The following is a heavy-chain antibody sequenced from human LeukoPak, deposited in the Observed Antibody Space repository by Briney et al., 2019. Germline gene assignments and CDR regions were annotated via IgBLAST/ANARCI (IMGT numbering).Heavy chain of an antibody. CDR2: IYYDGST. CDR1: GGSINSMNYY. J-gene: IGHJ4*02. Sequence: SETLSLTCTVSGGSINSMNYYWGWVRQPPGKGLEWIGSIYYDGSTYYNPSLKSRVTISVDTSKNQFSLKLNSVTAADTAVYYCARHRSKWLQSSFDYWGQGTLVTVSS. D-gene: IGHD5-24*01. V-gene: IGHV4-39*01. CDR3: ARHRSKWLQSSFDY.